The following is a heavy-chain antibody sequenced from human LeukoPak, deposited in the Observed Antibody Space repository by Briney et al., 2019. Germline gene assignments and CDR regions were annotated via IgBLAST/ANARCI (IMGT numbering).Heavy chain of an antibody. CDR3: AKVMVRGDYYYGMDV. D-gene: IGHD3-10*01. J-gene: IGHJ6*02. V-gene: IGHV3-21*04. CDR1: GFTFSSYS. Sequence: PGGSLRLSCAASGFTFSSYSMNWVRQAPGKGLEWASSISSSSSYIYYADSVKGRFTISRDNAKNSLYLQMNSLRAEDTALYYCAKVMVRGDYYYGMDVWSQGTTVTVSS. CDR2: ISSSSSYI.